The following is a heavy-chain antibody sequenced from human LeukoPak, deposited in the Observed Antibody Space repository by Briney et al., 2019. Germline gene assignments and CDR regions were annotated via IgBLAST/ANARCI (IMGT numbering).Heavy chain of an antibody. CDR3: ARSNLEMDYYYYYYMDV. D-gene: IGHD3-3*01. CDR1: GYSFNSYW. V-gene: IGHV5-51*01. CDR2: IYPGDSDT. J-gene: IGHJ6*03. Sequence: GESLKISCKGSGYSFNSYWIGWVRQMPGKGLEWMGIIYPGDSDTRYSPSFQGQATISADKSISTAYLQWSSLKASDTAMYYCARSNLEMDYYYYYYMDVWGKGTTVTVSS.